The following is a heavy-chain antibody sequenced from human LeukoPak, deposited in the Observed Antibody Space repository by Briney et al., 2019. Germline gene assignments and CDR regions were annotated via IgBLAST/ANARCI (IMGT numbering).Heavy chain of an antibody. CDR3: ARGCVPAATLSYDYYMDV. J-gene: IGHJ6*03. V-gene: IGHV4-34*01. D-gene: IGHD2-2*01. CDR2: INHSGST. CDR1: GGSFSGYY. Sequence: PSETLSLTCAVYGGSFSGYYWSWIRQPPGKGLEWIGEINHSGSTNYNPSLKSRVTISVDTSKNQFSLKLSSVTAADTAVYYCARGCVPAATLSYDYYMDVWGKGTTVTVSS.